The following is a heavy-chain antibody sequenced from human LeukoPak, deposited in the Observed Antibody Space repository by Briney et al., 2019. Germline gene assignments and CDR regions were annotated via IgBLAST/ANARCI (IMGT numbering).Heavy chain of an antibody. CDR1: GFTFDDYG. J-gene: IGHJ4*02. D-gene: IGHD1-1*01. Sequence: PGGSLRLSCAASGFTFDDYGMCWVRQAPGKGLEWVSGINWNGGSTGYADSVKGRFTISRDNAKNSLYLQMNSLRAEDTAVYYCAKDLSPGTYDYWGQGTLVTVSS. CDR3: AKDLSPGTYDY. CDR2: INWNGGST. V-gene: IGHV3-20*04.